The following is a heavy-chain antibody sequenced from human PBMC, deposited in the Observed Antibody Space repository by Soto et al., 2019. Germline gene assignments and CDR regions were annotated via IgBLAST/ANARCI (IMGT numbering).Heavy chain of an antibody. Sequence: QVQLQESGPGLVKPSQTLSLTCTVSGGSITKGEYYWTWIRQTPGKGLEWIGYIYYSGTTFYSPSLKSRVTMSVDTSKNQVSLRLSSVTVADTAVYYCARDNSAGGILGFFAMDVWGRGTTISVSS. CDR1: GGSITKGEYY. CDR3: ARDNSAGGILGFFAMDV. D-gene: IGHD1-20*01. J-gene: IGHJ6*02. CDR2: IYYSGTT. V-gene: IGHV4-30-4*01.